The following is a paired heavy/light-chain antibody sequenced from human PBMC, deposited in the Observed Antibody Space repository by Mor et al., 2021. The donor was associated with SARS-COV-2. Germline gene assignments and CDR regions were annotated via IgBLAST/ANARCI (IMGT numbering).Light chain of an antibody. V-gene: IGLV2-23*02. CDR1: SSDVGSFNL. CDR3: CSYAGSFYV. Sequence: QSALTQPASVSGSPGQSITISCTGTSSDVGSFNLVSWYQQHPGKVPKLMIYEVYKRPSGVSNRLSGSKSGNTASLTISGLQAEDEADYYCCSYAGSFYVFGTGTKVTVL. J-gene: IGLJ1*01. CDR2: EVY.
Heavy chain of an antibody. CDR3: ARCEGNSGSYPFDY. CDR1: GGSISSNNW. Sequence: QVQLQESGPGLVKPSGTLSLTCAVSGGSISSNNWWTWVRQPPGKGLEWIGQIYHSGSTNYRPSLMSRVTISVDNSKNQFSLKLNSVTAADTAVYYCARCEGNSGSYPFDYWGQGTLVTVSS. D-gene: IGHD3-10*01. J-gene: IGHJ4*02. V-gene: IGHV4-4*02. CDR2: IYHSGST.